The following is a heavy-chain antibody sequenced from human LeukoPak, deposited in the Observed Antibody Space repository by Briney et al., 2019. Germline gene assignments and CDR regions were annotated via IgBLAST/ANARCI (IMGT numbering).Heavy chain of an antibody. D-gene: IGHD4-23*01. CDR2: NLYSVKS. CDR1: GDSVSSTSYY. V-gene: IGHV4-39*01. Sequence: SETPSLTCSVSGDSVSSTSYYWGWIRQPPGKGLEWIASNLYSVKSYYNPSFNSRVTISVDTSNNRLSLRLTSVNAADTAVYYCARLRDARWLLEYWGQGTLVTVSS. J-gene: IGHJ4*02. CDR3: ARLRDARWLLEY.